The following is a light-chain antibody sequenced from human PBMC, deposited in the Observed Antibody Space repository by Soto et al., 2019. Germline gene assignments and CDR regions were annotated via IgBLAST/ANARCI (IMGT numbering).Light chain of an antibody. J-gene: IGKJ4*01. CDR3: QQSYKILT. V-gene: IGKV1-39*01. Sequence: DIQLTQSPASLSASVGERVTITCRASDNIGSNLNWYQHQTGTAPKLLIYAASSLQGGVPSRFSGSGYGTQFTLTISGLRTEDFATYYCQQSYKILTFGGGTKVDIK. CDR1: DNIGSN. CDR2: AAS.